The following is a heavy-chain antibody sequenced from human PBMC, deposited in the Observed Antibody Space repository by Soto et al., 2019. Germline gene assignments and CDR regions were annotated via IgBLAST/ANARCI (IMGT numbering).Heavy chain of an antibody. J-gene: IGHJ4*02. V-gene: IGHV3-9*01. CDR1: GFTCDDYA. Sequence: EVQLVESGGGLVQPGRSLRLSCAASGFTCDDYAMHWVRQAPGKGLEWVSGISWNSGSIGYADSVKGRFTISRDNXMNSLYLQMNSLRAEDTALYYCAKDIGIAAAGTQVYWGQGTLVTVSS. CDR2: ISWNSGSI. CDR3: AKDIGIAAAGTQVY. D-gene: IGHD6-13*01.